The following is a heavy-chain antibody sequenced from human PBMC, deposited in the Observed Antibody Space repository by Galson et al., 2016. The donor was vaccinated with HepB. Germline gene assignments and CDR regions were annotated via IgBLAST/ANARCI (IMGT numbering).Heavy chain of an antibody. Sequence: SVKVSCKASGYTFTDYYIHWVRQAPGQGLEWMGRVNPKTGGTNSAQKFKGWVTMSRDTSIITAYVELSRLRSDDTAVYYCARSSGSYDQPFDYWGQGTLVTVSP. J-gene: IGHJ4*02. CDR2: VNPKTGGT. CDR3: ARSSGSYDQPFDY. CDR1: GYTFTDYY. V-gene: IGHV1-2*04. D-gene: IGHD3-22*01.